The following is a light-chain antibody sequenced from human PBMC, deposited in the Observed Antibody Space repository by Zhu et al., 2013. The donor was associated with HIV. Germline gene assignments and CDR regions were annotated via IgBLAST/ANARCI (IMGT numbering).Light chain of an antibody. CDR3: ATWDENLRGVV. V-gene: IGLV1-47*01. Sequence: QSVLTQPPSASSAPGQRVTISCSGSTSNIENNYVYWYQQVPGTAPKVVVYKDDLRPSGVPDRFSGSKSGTSASLAISGLRYEDEADYFCATWDENLRGVVFGGGTKLTVL. J-gene: IGLJ2*01. CDR1: TSNIENNY. CDR2: KDD.